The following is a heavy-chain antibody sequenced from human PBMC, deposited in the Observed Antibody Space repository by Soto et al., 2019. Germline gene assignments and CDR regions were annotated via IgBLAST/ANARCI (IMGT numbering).Heavy chain of an antibody. CDR1: GYTFTSYY. V-gene: IGHV1-46*01. CDR2: INPSGGST. D-gene: IGHD2-15*01. J-gene: IGHJ6*02. Sequence: QVQLVQSGAEVKKPGASVKVSCKASGYTFTSYYMHWVRQAPGQGLEWMGIINPSGGSTSYAQKFQGRVTMTRDTSTSTVYMELSSLRSEDTAVYYCVRMATPPHYYYGMDVWGQGTTVTVSS. CDR3: VRMATPPHYYYGMDV.